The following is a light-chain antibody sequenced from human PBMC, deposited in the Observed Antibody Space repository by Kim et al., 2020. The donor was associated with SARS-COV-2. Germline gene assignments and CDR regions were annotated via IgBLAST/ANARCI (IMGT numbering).Light chain of an antibody. CDR3: QQSYSAPRT. V-gene: IGKV1-39*01. J-gene: IGKJ1*01. CDR2: TAS. CDR1: QDINRY. Sequence: ESLGDRVTLTCRASQDINRYLNWYQQKPGKAPKLLIYTASSLQSGVPSRVTGSGSETDYTLTISSLQPEDFATYYCQQSYSAPRTFGQGTKVGIK.